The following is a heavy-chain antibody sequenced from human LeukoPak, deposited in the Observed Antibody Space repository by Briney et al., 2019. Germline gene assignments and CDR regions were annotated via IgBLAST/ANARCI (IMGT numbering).Heavy chain of an antibody. J-gene: IGHJ6*03. D-gene: IGHD2-21*02. V-gene: IGHV4-34*01. Sequence: SSETLSLTCAVCGGSFSGYYWSWIRQPPGKGLEWIGEINHSGSTNYNPSLKSRVTILVDTSKAQFSLKLSSVTAADTAVYYCARPNTLNTAYYYMDVWGKGTTVTVSS. CDR1: GGSFSGYY. CDR2: INHSGST. CDR3: ARPNTLNTAYYYMDV.